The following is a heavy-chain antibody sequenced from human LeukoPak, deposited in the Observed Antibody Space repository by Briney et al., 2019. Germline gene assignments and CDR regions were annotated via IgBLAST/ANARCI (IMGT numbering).Heavy chain of an antibody. J-gene: IGHJ4*02. CDR2: ISSSGSTI. Sequence: GGSLRLSCAASGFTFSDYYMSWIRQAPGKGLEWVSYISSSGSTIYYADSVKGRFTISRDNAKNSLYLQMNSLRAEDTAVYYCVRFHGYCSGGSCYRGSFDYWGQGTLVTVSS. D-gene: IGHD2-15*01. CDR3: VRFHGYCSGGSCYRGSFDY. V-gene: IGHV3-11*04. CDR1: GFTFSDYY.